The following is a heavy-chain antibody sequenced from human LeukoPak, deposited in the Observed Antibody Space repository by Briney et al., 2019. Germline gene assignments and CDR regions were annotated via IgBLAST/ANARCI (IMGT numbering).Heavy chain of an antibody. D-gene: IGHD1-14*01. Sequence: SETPSLTCAVSGYSISSGYYWGWIRQPPGKGLEWIGSIYHSGSTYYNPSLKSRVTISVDTSKNQFSLKLSSVTAADTAVYYCARHVYVSYYYYYMDVWGKGTTVTVSS. CDR1: GYSISSGYY. J-gene: IGHJ6*03. CDR2: IYHSGST. V-gene: IGHV4-38-2*01. CDR3: ARHVYVSYYYYYMDV.